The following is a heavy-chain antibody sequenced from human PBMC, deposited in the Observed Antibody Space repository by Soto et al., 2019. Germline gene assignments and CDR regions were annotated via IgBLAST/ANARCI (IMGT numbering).Heavy chain of an antibody. CDR1: GFTFRSYG. D-gene: IGHD6-19*01. CDR3: FKEFGSRWYVLAF. V-gene: IGHV3-30*18. Sequence: GGSLRLSCTASGFTFRSYGMHWVRQAPGKGLEWVALISYDGSNKHYADSVKGRFTISRDNSKNTLYLQMNSLRAEDTAVYYFFKEFGSRWYVLAFCGQGTLVTVSS. J-gene: IGHJ4*02. CDR2: ISYDGSNK.